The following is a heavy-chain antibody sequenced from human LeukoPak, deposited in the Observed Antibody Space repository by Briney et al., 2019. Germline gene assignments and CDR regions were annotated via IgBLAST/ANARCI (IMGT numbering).Heavy chain of an antibody. CDR3: ARKPPGAAAPLDY. J-gene: IGHJ4*02. V-gene: IGHV3-23*01. CDR1: GFSFSSYA. D-gene: IGHD6-13*01. Sequence: AGSLRLSCAAYGFSFSSYAMSWVRQAPGKGLEWVSVISGSGDMTYDEESMKGRFTISRDNSKNPLYVQMNSLRVEDTAVYFCARKPPGAAAPLDYWGQGTLVTVSS. CDR2: ISGSGDMT.